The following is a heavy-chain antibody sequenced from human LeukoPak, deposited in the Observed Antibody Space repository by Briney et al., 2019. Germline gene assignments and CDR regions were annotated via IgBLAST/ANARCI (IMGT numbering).Heavy chain of an antibody. CDR2: ISYDGNNK. CDR1: GFTFSSYA. Sequence: GRSLRLSCAASGFTFSSYAMHWVRQAPGKGLEWVAIISYDGNNKYYADSVKGRFTISRDNSENTLYLQMDSLRAEDTALYYCAKAYCSGGSCYSRPLAFDYWGQGTLVTVSS. J-gene: IGHJ4*02. D-gene: IGHD2-15*01. CDR3: AKAYCSGGSCYSRPLAFDY. V-gene: IGHV3-30-3*01.